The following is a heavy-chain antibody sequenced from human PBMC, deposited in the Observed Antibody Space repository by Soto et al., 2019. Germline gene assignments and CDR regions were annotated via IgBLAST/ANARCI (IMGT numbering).Heavy chain of an antibody. CDR2: IKSKADGGTT. J-gene: IGHJ4*02. D-gene: IGHD2-8*01. Sequence: PGGSLRLSCAASEFTFANAWISWVRQAPGKGLEWVGRIKSKADGGTTDYAAPVKGRFTISRDESQNTLYLQMNSLKTEDTAVYYCTSLCYGHWGQGTLVTVSS. CDR3: TSLCYGH. V-gene: IGHV3-15*01. CDR1: EFTFANAW.